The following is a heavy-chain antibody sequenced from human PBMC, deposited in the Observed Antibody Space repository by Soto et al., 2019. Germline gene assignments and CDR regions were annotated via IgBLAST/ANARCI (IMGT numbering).Heavy chain of an antibody. CDR1: GGTFSSYT. V-gene: IGHV1-69*08. CDR3: AREVAERATPDY. D-gene: IGHD1-26*01. CDR2: IIPILGIA. J-gene: IGHJ4*02. Sequence: QVQLVQSGAEVKKPGSSVKVSCKASGGTFSSYTISWVRQAPGQGLEWMGRIIPILGIANYAQKFQGRVTITADKSTSTAYMELRRLRSEETAVYYCAREVAERATPDYWGQGTLVTVSS.